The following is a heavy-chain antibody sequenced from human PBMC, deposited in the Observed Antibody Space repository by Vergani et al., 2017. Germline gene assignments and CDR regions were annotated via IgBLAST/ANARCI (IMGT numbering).Heavy chain of an antibody. CDR2: ISGSGGST. CDR1: GFTFSSYA. CDR3: ARHSGYYYGSNSQDDY. D-gene: IGHD3-22*01. V-gene: IGHV3-23*01. Sequence: EVQLLESGGGLVQPGGSLRLSCAASGFTFSSYAMSWVRQAPGKGLEWVSAISGSGGSTYYADSVKGRFTISRYNSKNTLYLQMNSLRAEDTAVYYCARHSGYYYGSNSQDDYWGQGTLVTVSS. J-gene: IGHJ4*02.